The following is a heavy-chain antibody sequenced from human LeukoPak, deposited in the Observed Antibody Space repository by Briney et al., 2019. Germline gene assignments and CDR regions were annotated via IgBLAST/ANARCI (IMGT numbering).Heavy chain of an antibody. V-gene: IGHV1-2*02. CDR2: IDPNSGGT. Sequence: ASVKVSCKASGYTFSGYYIQWVRQAPGQGLEWIGWIDPNSGGTKYAQKFQGRVTVTSDTSISTAFMDLSSLRSDDTAVYYCARDLVLGYAPPSFDYWGQGTLVTVSS. CDR3: ARDLVLGYAPPSFDY. J-gene: IGHJ4*02. D-gene: IGHD5-12*01. CDR1: GYTFSGYY.